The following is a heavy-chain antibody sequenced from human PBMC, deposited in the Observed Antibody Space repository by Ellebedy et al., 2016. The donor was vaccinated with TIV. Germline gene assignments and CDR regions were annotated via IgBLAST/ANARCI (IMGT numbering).Heavy chain of an antibody. CDR2: IYPGDSDT. CDR3: ASPPQFYYGSGRWEDY. J-gene: IGHJ4*02. Sequence: GESLKISCKVSGYSFVSYWIGWVRQMPGKGLEWMGIIYPGDSDTRYSPSFQGQVTISADKSISTAYLQWSSLKASDTAMYYCASPPQFYYGSGRWEDYWGQGTLVTVSS. CDR1: GYSFVSYW. V-gene: IGHV5-51*01. D-gene: IGHD3-10*01.